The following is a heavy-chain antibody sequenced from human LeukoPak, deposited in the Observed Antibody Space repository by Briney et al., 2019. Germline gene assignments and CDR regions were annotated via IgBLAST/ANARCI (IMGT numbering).Heavy chain of an antibody. CDR3: AKEEGHQLAGYFDY. CDR1: GFTFSSYG. V-gene: IGHV3-33*06. CDR2: IWYDGSNK. J-gene: IGHJ4*02. Sequence: GGSLRLSCAASGFTFSSYGMHWVRQAPGKGLEWVAVIWYDGSNKYYADSVKGRFTISRDNSKNTLYLQMNSLRAEDTAVYYCAKEEGHQLAGYFDYWGQGTLVTVSS. D-gene: IGHD1-1*01.